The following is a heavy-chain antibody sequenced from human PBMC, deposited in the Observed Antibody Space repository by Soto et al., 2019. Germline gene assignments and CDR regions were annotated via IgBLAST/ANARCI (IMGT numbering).Heavy chain of an antibody. Sequence: QVQLVESGGSVVQSGRSLRLSCAASGFNFNVYGMHWVRQTPGKGLEWVAVIRHDGGNIHYGDSVKGRFTISRDNSKNTVYLEMNSLGAEDTAVYYCLRDGVGATTFFGYFDYWGQGTLVPVSS. J-gene: IGHJ4*02. V-gene: IGHV3-33*01. D-gene: IGHD1-26*01. CDR1: GFNFNVYG. CDR3: LRDGVGATTFFGYFDY. CDR2: IRHDGGNI.